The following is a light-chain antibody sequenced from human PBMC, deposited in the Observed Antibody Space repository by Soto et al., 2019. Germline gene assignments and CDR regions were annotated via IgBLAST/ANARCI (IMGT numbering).Light chain of an antibody. J-gene: IGLJ2*01. CDR2: EVS. CDR1: SSYIGAYNY. Sequence: QSALTQPASVSGSPGQSITISCSGTSSYIGAYNYVSWYQQHPDKAPKLMMYEVSNRPSGVSIRFSGSKSGNTASLTISGLQAEDEADYYCSSYTSSTTLIFGGGTKLTVL. CDR3: SSYTSSTTLI. V-gene: IGLV2-14*01.